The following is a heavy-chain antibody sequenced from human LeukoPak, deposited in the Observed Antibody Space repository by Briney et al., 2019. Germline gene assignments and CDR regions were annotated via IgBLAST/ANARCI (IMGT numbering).Heavy chain of an antibody. CDR1: GFTFSSYG. J-gene: IGHJ4*02. V-gene: IGHV3-30*03. D-gene: IGHD3-16*02. Sequence: PGGSLRLSCAASGFTFSSYGMHWVRQAPGKGLEWVAVISHDGSNKYYADSVKGRFTTSRDNSKNTLYLQMNSLRAEDTAVYYCATPLGYDYIWGSYRDYWGQGTLVTVSS. CDR3: ATPLGYDYIWGSYRDY. CDR2: ISHDGSNK.